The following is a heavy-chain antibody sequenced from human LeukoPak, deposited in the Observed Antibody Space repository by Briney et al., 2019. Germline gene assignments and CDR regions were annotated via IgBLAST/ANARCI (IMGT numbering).Heavy chain of an antibody. Sequence: GGSLRLSCATSRFTFSRHWMSWVRQAPGKGPEGVAHIKQDGSERYYVDSVKGGLTISRDKAKKTLYMQMNRQRAEDTAVYYCARDGYDYVWGSYRYDYWGQGTLVTVSS. V-gene: IGHV3-7*01. CDR1: RFTFSRHW. CDR3: ARDGYDYVWGSYRYDY. CDR2: IKQDGSER. J-gene: IGHJ4*02. D-gene: IGHD3-16*02.